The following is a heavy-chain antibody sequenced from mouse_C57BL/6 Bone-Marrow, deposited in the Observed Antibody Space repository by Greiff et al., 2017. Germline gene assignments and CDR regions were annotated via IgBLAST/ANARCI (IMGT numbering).Heavy chain of an antibody. CDR1: GYNFTGSW. CDR3: AREGTASDFAY. Sequence: VQLQQSVAELMKPGASVKLSCKATGYNFTGSWIEWVKQRPGHGLEWIGEILPGSGSTNYTAKFKGKATFTADTSSNTAYLQLSSLTTEDSAIYYCAREGTASDFAYGGQGTTLTVSA. J-gene: IGHJ2*01. D-gene: IGHD3-3*01. V-gene: IGHV1-9*01. CDR2: ILPGSGST.